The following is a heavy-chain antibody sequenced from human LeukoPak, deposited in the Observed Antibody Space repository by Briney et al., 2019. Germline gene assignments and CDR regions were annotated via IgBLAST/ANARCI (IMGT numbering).Heavy chain of an antibody. J-gene: IGHJ4*02. CDR3: ARGRLAAGGLDY. D-gene: IGHD6-13*01. V-gene: IGHV3-13*01. CDR1: GFTFSSYD. CDR2: IGTAGDT. Sequence: PGGSLGLSCAASGFTFSSYDMHWVRQATGKGLEWVSAIGTAGDTYYPGSVKGRFTISRENAKNSLYLQMNSLRAGDTAVYCCARGRLAAGGLDYWGQGTLVTVSS.